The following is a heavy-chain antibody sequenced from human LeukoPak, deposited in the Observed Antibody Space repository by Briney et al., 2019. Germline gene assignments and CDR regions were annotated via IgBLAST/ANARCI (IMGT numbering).Heavy chain of an antibody. J-gene: IGHJ4*02. CDR3: ATGGVDTAMVTGVY. Sequence: ASVKVSCKVSGYILTELSMHWVRQAPGKGLEWMGGFDPEDGETIYAQKSQGRVTMTEDTSTDTAYMELSSLRSEDTAVYYCATGGVDTAMVTGVYWGQGTLVTVSS. CDR1: GYILTELS. V-gene: IGHV1-24*01. D-gene: IGHD5-18*01. CDR2: FDPEDGET.